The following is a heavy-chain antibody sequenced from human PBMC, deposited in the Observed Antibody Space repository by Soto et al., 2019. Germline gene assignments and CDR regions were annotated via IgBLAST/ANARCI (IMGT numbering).Heavy chain of an antibody. CDR1: GFTFSSYS. Sequence: GGPLRLSCAASGFTFSSYSMNWVRQAPGKGLEWVSYYVDSVKGRFTISRNNAKNSLYLQMNSLRAEDTAVYYCARESERGNWFDPWGQGTLVTVSS. D-gene: IGHD3-16*01. V-gene: IGHV3-48*04. CDR3: ARESERGNWFDP. J-gene: IGHJ5*02.